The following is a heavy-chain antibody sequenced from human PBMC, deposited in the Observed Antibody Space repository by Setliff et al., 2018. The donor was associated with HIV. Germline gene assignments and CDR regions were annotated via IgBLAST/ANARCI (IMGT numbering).Heavy chain of an antibody. Sequence: GGSLRLSCAASGFTFSSYGMHWVRQAPGKGLEWVAVIWYDGSNKYYADSVKGRFTISRDNFKNTLYLQMNSLGAEDTAVYYCAKGDSSGEPGMDVWGQGTTVTVSS. J-gene: IGHJ6*02. CDR2: IWYDGSNK. CDR1: GFTFSSYG. D-gene: IGHD6-19*01. CDR3: AKGDSSGEPGMDV. V-gene: IGHV3-33*06.